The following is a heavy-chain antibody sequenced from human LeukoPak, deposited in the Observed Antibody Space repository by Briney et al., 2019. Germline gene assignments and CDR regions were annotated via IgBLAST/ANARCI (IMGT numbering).Heavy chain of an antibody. CDR2: ISWNSGSI. CDR1: GFTFDDYA. D-gene: IGHD3-9*01. V-gene: IGHV3-9*01. CDR3: AKDSYYDILTGYYTL. Sequence: PGGSLRLSCAASGFTFDDYAMHWVRQAPGKGLEWVSGISWNSGSIGYADSVKGRFTISRDIAKNSLYLQMNSLRAEDTALYYCAKDSYYDILTGYYTLWGQGTLVTVSS. J-gene: IGHJ4*02.